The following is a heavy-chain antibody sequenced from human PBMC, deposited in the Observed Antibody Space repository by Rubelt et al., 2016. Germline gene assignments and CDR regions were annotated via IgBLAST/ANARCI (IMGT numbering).Heavy chain of an antibody. CDR1: GFTFDDYA. CDR3: AKDRGYSYGLEGMDV. CDR2: ISWNSGSI. J-gene: IGHJ6*02. D-gene: IGHD5-18*01. Sequence: EVQLVESGGGLVQPGRSLRLSCAASGFTFDDYAMHWVRQAPGKGLEWVSGISWNSGSIGYADSVKGRFTISRDNAKNALYLQMNSLRAEDTALYYCAKDRGYSYGLEGMDVWGQGTTVTVSS. V-gene: IGHV3-9*01.